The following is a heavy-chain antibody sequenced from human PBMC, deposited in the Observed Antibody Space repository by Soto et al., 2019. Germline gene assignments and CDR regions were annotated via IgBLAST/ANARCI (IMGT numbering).Heavy chain of an antibody. Sequence: PSETLSLTCLVSGYSITSGVHYWSWIRHHPGKGLEWIGSFYSSGSIIYNPSLRSRVSISGDTSSNQFSMSLTSVTAADTARYYCARMYSSGSGWFHPWGQGTLVTVSS. V-gene: IGHV4-31*03. CDR2: FYSSGSI. CDR1: GYSITSGVHY. CDR3: ARMYSSGSGWFHP. D-gene: IGHD6-19*01. J-gene: IGHJ5*02.